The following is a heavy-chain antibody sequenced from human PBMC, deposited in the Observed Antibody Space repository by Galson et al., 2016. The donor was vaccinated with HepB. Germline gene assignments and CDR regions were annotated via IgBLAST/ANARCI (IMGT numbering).Heavy chain of an antibody. CDR3: AREGYSSGHCGAFDI. D-gene: IGHD6-19*01. J-gene: IGHJ3*02. Sequence: SLRLSCATSGFTFTDYPMTWVRQALGKGLEWVSTVGTGHFTHYADSVKGRFIVSRDNSENTLYLQMNSLRADDTALYFCAREGYSSGHCGAFDIWGRGTVVAVSS. V-gene: IGHV3-23*01. CDR1: GFTFTDYP. CDR2: VGTGHFT.